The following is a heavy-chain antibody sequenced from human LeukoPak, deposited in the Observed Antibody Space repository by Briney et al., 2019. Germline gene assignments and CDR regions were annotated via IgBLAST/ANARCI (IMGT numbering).Heavy chain of an antibody. Sequence: SETLSLTCTVSGGSISSYYWSWIRQPPGKGLEWIVYIYYSGSTNYNPSLKSRVTISVDTSKNQFSLKLSSVTAADTAVYYCARGGGYYDSSPFDYWGQGTLVTVSS. J-gene: IGHJ4*02. CDR1: GGSISSYY. CDR3: ARGGGYYDSSPFDY. V-gene: IGHV4-59*01. D-gene: IGHD3-22*01. CDR2: IYYSGST.